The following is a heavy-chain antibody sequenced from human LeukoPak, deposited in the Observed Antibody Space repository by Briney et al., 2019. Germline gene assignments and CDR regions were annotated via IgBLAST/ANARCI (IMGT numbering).Heavy chain of an antibody. D-gene: IGHD5-18*01. Sequence: PGRSLRLSCAASGFTFSSYAMHWVRQAPGKGLEWVAVISYDGSNKYYADSVKGRFTISRDNSKNTLYLQMNSLRAEDTAVYYCAEIQPWSDGTTDAFDIWGQGTMVTVSS. CDR3: AEIQPWSDGTTDAFDI. V-gene: IGHV3-30*04. J-gene: IGHJ3*02. CDR1: GFTFSSYA. CDR2: ISYDGSNK.